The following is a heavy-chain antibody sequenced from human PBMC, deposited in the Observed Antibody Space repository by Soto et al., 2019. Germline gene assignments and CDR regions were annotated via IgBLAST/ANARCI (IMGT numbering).Heavy chain of an antibody. D-gene: IGHD7-27*01. CDR2: INAVNGNT. V-gene: IGHV1-3*01. J-gene: IGHJ6*02. CDR3: ARNLGTTPYYYLAMHV. CDR1: GYSFNSYS. Sequence: QVQLVQSGAEMRKPGASVKVSCKTSGYSFNSYSVHWVRQAPGQSLEWVGWINAVNGNTKYLEKFQGRVAITRNTSASTAYVELSSLRPEDTAVYYCARNLGTTPYYYLAMHVWGQGTTVTVSS.